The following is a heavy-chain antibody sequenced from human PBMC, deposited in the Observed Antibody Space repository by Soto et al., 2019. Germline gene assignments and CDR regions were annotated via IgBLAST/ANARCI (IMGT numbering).Heavy chain of an antibody. V-gene: IGHV3-30*18. CDR1: GFTFSSYG. CDR3: AKLLYYYGSGSYYNQAEDYYYYYDMDV. J-gene: IGHJ6*03. D-gene: IGHD3-10*01. CDR2: ISYDGSSK. Sequence: GGSLRLSCAASGFTFSSYGMHWVRQAPGKGLEWVAVISYDGSSKYYADSVKGRFTISRDNSKNTLYLQMNSLRAEDTAVYYCAKLLYYYGSGSYYNQAEDYYYYYDMDVWGKGTTVTVSS.